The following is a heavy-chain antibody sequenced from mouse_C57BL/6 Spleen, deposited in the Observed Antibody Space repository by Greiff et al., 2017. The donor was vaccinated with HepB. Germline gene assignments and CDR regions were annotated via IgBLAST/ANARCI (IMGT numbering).Heavy chain of an antibody. J-gene: IGHJ2*01. Sequence: QVQLQQSGPELVKPGASVKISCKASGYAFSSSWMNWVKQRPGKGLEWIGRIYPGDGDTNYNGKFKGKATLTADKSSSTAYMQLSSLTSEDSAVYFCARELLDSSGYWGQGTTLTVSS. V-gene: IGHV1-82*01. CDR3: ARELLDSSGY. D-gene: IGHD3-2*02. CDR1: GYAFSSSW. CDR2: IYPGDGDT.